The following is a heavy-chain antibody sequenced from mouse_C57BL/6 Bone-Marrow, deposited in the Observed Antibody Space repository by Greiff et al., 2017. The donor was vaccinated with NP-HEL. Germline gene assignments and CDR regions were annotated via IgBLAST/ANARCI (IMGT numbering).Heavy chain of an antibody. V-gene: IGHV5-6*01. CDR2: ISSGGSYT. D-gene: IGHD3-2*02. J-gene: IGHJ2*01. Sequence: EVMLVESGGDLVKPGGSLKLSCAASGFTFSSYGMSWVRQTPDKRLEWVATISSGGSYTYYPDSVKGRFTISRDNAKNTLYLQMSSLKSENTAMYYWARQTAQATDYWGQGTTLTVTS. CDR3: ARQTAQATDY. CDR1: GFTFSSYG.